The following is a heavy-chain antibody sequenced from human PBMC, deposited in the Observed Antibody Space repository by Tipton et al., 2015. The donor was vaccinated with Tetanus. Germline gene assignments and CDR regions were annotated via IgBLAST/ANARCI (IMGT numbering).Heavy chain of an antibody. V-gene: IGHV1-3*01. CDR3: ARDKHSGGGFYYYYMDV. Sequence: QLVQSGAEVKKPGSSVKVSCKASGGTFTNYALSWVRQAPGQGLEWVGGINAGNTHTEYSQKFQGRLTITRNASASTAYMELSRLRSEDSAVYFWARDKHSGGGFYYYYMDVWGKGTTVTVSS. J-gene: IGHJ6*03. D-gene: IGHD2-15*01. CDR1: GGTFTNYA. CDR2: INAGNTHT.